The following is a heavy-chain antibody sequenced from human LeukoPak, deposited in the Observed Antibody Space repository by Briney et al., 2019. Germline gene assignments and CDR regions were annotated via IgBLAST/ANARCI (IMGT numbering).Heavy chain of an antibody. Sequence: GGSLRLSCAASGFTFSSYAMSWVRQAPGKGLEWVSAISGSGGSTYYADSVKGRFTISRDNSKNTLYLQMNSLRAEVTAVYYCAKADSSGYYYPNWFDPWGQGTLVTVSS. CDR1: GFTFSSYA. CDR2: ISGSGGST. V-gene: IGHV3-23*01. D-gene: IGHD3-22*01. CDR3: AKADSSGYYYPNWFDP. J-gene: IGHJ5*02.